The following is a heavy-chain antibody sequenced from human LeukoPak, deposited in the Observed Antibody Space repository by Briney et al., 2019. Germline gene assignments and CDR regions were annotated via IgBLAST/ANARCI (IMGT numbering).Heavy chain of an antibody. J-gene: IGHJ4*02. CDR2: ISAYNGNT. Sequence: ASVKVSCKASGYTFTSYGISWVRQAPGQGLEWMGWISAYNGNTNYAQKFQGRVTMTTDASTSTAYMELRSLRSDDAAVYYCARATSYYDSSGYYGSFDYWGQGTLVTVSS. V-gene: IGHV1-18*01. CDR3: ARATSYYDSSGYYGSFDY. CDR1: GYTFTSYG. D-gene: IGHD3-22*01.